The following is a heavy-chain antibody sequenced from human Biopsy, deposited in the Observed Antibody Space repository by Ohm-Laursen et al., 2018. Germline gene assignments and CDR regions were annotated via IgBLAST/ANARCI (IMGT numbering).Heavy chain of an antibody. D-gene: IGHD3-16*02. J-gene: IGHJ4*02. CDR3: TTYQY. CDR2: IKSKTDGGTI. CDR1: GLTFTTAL. V-gene: IGHV3-15*01. Sequence: SLRLSCSASGLTFTTALMSWVRQAPGKGLEWVGRIKSKTDGGTIDYAASVKGRIIISRDDSKKPVYLQMNNLKTEDTGVYYCTTYQYWGQGTLVTVSS.